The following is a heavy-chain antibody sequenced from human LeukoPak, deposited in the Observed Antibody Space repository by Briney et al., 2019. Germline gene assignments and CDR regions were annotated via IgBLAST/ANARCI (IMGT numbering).Heavy chain of an antibody. D-gene: IGHD3-10*01. J-gene: IGHJ6*02. V-gene: IGHV1-3*01. Sequence: ASVKVSCKASGYTFTSYAMNWVRQAPGQGLEWMGWINAGNGNTKYSQKFQGRVTIARDTSASTAYMELSSLRSEDTAVYYCARAGEGGSGSYYNYYYYGMDVWGQGTTVAVSS. CDR1: GYTFTSYA. CDR2: INAGNGNT. CDR3: ARAGEGGSGSYYNYYYYGMDV.